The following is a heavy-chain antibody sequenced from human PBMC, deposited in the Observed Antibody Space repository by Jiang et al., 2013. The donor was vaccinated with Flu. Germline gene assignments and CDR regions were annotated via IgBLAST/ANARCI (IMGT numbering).Heavy chain of an antibody. J-gene: IGHJ5*02. CDR3: ARDPGDYGDYVAYNWFDP. CDR2: IYHSGST. CDR1: GYSISSGYY. V-gene: IGHV4-38-2*02. D-gene: IGHD4-17*01. Sequence: GLVKPSETLSLTCAVSGYSISSGYYWGWIRQPPGKGLEWIGSIYHSGSTYYNPSLKSRVTISVDTSKNQFSLKLSSVTAADTAVYYCARDPGDYGDYVAYNWFDPWGQGTLVTVSS.